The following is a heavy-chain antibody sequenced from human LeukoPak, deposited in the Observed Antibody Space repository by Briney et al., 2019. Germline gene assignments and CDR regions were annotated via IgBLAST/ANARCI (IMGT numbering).Heavy chain of an antibody. CDR2: ISAYNGNT. CDR1: GYTFTSYG. CDR3: ARDYGYDDSSGYYSDY. Sequence: ASVKVSCKASGYTFTSYGISWVRQAPGQGLERMGWISAYNGNTNYAQKLQGRVTMTTDTSTSTAYMELRSLRSDDTAVYYCARDYGYDDSSGYYSDYWGQGTLVTVSS. D-gene: IGHD3-22*01. J-gene: IGHJ4*02. V-gene: IGHV1-18*01.